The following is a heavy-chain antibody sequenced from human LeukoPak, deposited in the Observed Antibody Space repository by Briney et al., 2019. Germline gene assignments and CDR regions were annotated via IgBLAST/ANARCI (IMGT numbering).Heavy chain of an antibody. Sequence: PGGSLRLSCADSGFIVSSNYMSWVRQAPGEGLELVSFIYSGVSTYYADSVKRRFTISRDNSKNTLYLQMNSLRAEDTAVYYCARVAIGDYFDYWGQGTLVTVSS. CDR2: IYSGVST. J-gene: IGHJ4*02. V-gene: IGHV3-53*01. CDR1: GFIVSSNY. D-gene: IGHD3-10*01. CDR3: ARVAIGDYFDY.